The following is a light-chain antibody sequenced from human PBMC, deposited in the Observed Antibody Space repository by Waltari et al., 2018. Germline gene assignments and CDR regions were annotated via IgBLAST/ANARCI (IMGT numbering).Light chain of an antibody. J-gene: IGLJ2*01. V-gene: IGLV3-19*01. CDR2: GKT. Sequence: SSELTQDAAVSVALGQTVRITCQGDSLSNTYASWYKQKPGQATVLVIYGKTNRPSVMPDRFSVSSSGNTASLTITWAKAEAEAYYYCTSRDSSSPRVIFGGETRLTVL. CDR1: SLSNTY. CDR3: TSRDSSSPRVI.